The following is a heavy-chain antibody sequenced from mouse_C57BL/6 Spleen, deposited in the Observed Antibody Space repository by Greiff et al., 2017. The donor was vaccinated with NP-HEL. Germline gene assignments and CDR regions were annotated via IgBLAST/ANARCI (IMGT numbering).Heavy chain of an antibody. V-gene: IGHV1-50*01. CDR3: ARRLYGNSFDY. CDR2: IDPSDSYT. D-gene: IGHD2-1*01. J-gene: IGHJ2*01. Sequence: QVQLQQPGAELVKPGASVKLSCKASGYTFTSYWMQWVKQRPGQGLEWIGEIDPSDSYTNYNQKFKGKATLTVDTSSSTAYMQLSSLTSEDSAVYYCARRLYGNSFDYWGQGTTLTVSS. CDR1: GYTFTSYW.